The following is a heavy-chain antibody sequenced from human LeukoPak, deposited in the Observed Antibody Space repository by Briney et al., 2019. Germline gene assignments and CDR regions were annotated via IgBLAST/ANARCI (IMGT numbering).Heavy chain of an antibody. J-gene: IGHJ6*03. CDR2: INPNSGGT. CDR3: AREGAPVRSYYYYYMDV. Sequence: GASVKVSCKASGYTFTGYYMHWVRQAPGQGPEWMGWINPNSGGTNYAQKFQGRVTMTRDTSISTTYMELSRLRSDDTAVYYCAREGAPVRSYYYYYMDVWGKGTTVTVSS. D-gene: IGHD1-14*01. CDR1: GYTFTGYY. V-gene: IGHV1-2*02.